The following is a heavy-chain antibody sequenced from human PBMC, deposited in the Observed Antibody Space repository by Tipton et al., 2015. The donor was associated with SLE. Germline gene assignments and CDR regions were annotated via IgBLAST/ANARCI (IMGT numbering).Heavy chain of an antibody. CDR2: IYYSGST. V-gene: IGHV4-38-2*01. J-gene: IGHJ3*02. CDR3: ARQAPPNGDAFDI. CDR1: GYSISRGYY. D-gene: IGHD2-8*01. Sequence: TLSLTCAVSGYSISRGYYWGWIRPPPGKGLEWIGSIYYSGSTYYNPSLKSRVTIPVDTSKNQFSLKLSAVTAADTAVYYCARQAPPNGDAFDIWGQGTMVTVSS.